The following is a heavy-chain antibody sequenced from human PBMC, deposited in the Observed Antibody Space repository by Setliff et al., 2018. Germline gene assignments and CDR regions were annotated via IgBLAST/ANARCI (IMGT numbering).Heavy chain of an antibody. CDR2: ICGGGEYR. V-gene: IGHV3-23*01. J-gene: IGHJ4*02. CDR3: AGDPPNSGLSFDY. Sequence: GGSLRLSCAASGFSFSSYTMNWVRQAPGTGLEWVSSICGGGEYRYYVDSGKGRFTISRDNYKNTLYLDMSGLRVEDTDRYYCAGDPPNSGLSFDYWGQGTLVTVSS. CDR1: GFSFSSYT. D-gene: IGHD6-19*01.